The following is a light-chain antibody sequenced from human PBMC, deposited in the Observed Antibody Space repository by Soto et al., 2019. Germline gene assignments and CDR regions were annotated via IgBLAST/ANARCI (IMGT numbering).Light chain of an antibody. CDR3: QQYGSSPGIT. J-gene: IGKJ5*01. Sequence: EIVLTQSPGTLSLSPGERATLSCRASQSVSSSYLAWYQQKPGHAPRLLIYGTSSRATGIPDRFSGSGSGTDFILTISRLEPEDFAVYYCQQYGSSPGITFGQGTRLEIK. CDR2: GTS. CDR1: QSVSSSY. V-gene: IGKV3-20*01.